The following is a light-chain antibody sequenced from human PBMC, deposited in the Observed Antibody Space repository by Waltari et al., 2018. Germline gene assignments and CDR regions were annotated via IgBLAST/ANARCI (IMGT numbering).Light chain of an antibody. V-gene: IGLV1-40*01. Sequence: SVLPHPPWLSGPPGRGVSIPAPGSGSNPGQGTVVHWYQKHPGKAPNPPIYGTSTRPPGVPDRFFGSQAGTSASLAITALQAEDEAEYYCQSYDTSLSVVFGGGTKLTVL. CDR2: GTS. J-gene: IGLJ2*01. CDR3: QSYDTSLSVV. CDR1: GSNPGQGTV.